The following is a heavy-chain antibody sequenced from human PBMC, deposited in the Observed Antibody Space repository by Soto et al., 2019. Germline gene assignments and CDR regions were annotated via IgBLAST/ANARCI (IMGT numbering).Heavy chain of an antibody. CDR3: ARDPLGYSSSSSDYYYYMDV. D-gene: IGHD6-6*01. V-gene: IGHV1-3*01. Sequence: GASVKVSCKASGYTFTSYAMHWVRQAPGQRLEWMGWINAGNGNTKYSQKFQGRVTITRDTSASTVYMELSSLRSEDTAVYYCARDPLGYSSSSSDYYYYMDVWGKGTTVTVSS. CDR2: INAGNGNT. CDR1: GYTFTSYA. J-gene: IGHJ6*03.